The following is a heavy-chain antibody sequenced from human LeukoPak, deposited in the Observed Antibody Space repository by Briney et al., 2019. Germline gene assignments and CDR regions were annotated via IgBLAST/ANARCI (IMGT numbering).Heavy chain of an antibody. CDR3: AKAWALTYLGGVDS. CDR2: LSGTGGNT. V-gene: IGHV3-23*01. CDR1: AFTFSSYA. D-gene: IGHD2-21*02. J-gene: IGHJ4*02. Sequence: GGSLRLSCAASAFTFSSYAMAWVRQARGKGLEWVSTLSGTGGNTYYADSVRGRFTISRDNSKNTLYLQMNSLRAEDTAVYYCAKAWALTYLGGVDSWGQGTLVTVSS.